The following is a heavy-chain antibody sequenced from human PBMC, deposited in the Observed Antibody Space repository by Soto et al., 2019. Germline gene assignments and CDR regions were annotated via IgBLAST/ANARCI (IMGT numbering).Heavy chain of an antibody. CDR3: ARGVGDEYYYYYGMDV. Sequence: QVQLQESGPGLVKPSQTLSLTCTVSGGSISSGDYYWSWIRQPPGKGLEWIGYIYYSGSTYYNPSLKSRVTISVDTSKNQFSLKLSSVTAADTAVYYCARGVGDEYYYYYGMDVWGQGTTVTVSS. CDR2: IYYSGST. J-gene: IGHJ6*02. V-gene: IGHV4-30-4*01. CDR1: GGSISSGDYY.